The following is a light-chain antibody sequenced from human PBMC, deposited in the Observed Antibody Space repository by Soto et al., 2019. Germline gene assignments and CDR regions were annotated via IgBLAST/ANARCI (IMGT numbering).Light chain of an antibody. V-gene: IGKV3-20*01. CDR3: QQYGSSPKT. CDR2: AAS. J-gene: IGKJ1*01. Sequence: EIVLTQSPGTLSLSPGDRATLSCRASQTISSTYLAWYQQKPGQAPRLLIYAASTRATGIPDRFSGSGSGTDLSLTIRRLEPEDFAVYYCQQYGSSPKTFGQGTKVKI. CDR1: QTISSTY.